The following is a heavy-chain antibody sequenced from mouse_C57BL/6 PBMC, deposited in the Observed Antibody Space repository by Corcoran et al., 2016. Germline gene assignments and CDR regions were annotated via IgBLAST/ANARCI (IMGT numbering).Heavy chain of an antibody. Sequence: QIQLVQSGPELKKPGETVKISCKASGYTFTTYGMSWVNQAPGKGLKWMGWINTYSGVPTYADDFKGRFAFSLETSASTAYLQINNLKNEDTATYFCARDTTVAHYLDYWGQGTTLTVSS. CDR2: INTYSGVP. CDR1: GYTFTTYG. J-gene: IGHJ2*01. V-gene: IGHV9-3*01. D-gene: IGHD1-1*01. CDR3: ARDTTVAHYLDY.